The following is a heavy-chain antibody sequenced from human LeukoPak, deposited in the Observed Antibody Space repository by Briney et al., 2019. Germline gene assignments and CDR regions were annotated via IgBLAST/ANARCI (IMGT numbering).Heavy chain of an antibody. CDR1: GFTFSSYS. CDR3: AMGTYYYDIGAFDI. D-gene: IGHD3-22*01. J-gene: IGHJ3*02. Sequence: PGGSLSLSCAASGFTFSSYSMNWVRQPPGKGLEWVSYISSSSSTIYYADFVKGRFSIFRDNAKNSLYLQMYSLRAEDTVVYYCAMGTYYYDIGAFDIWGQGTMVTVSS. V-gene: IGHV3-48*01. CDR2: ISSSSSTI.